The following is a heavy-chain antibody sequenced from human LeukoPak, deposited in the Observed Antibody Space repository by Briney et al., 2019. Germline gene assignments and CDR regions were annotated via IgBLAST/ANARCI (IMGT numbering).Heavy chain of an antibody. Sequence: SVKLSCTASGYTFTNYGITWVRQAPGQGLEGMGWISAYNGNTNYAQKFQGRVTMTAATYTSTAYMELRSLRSDDTAVYYCARSYSSIQRDWRDPWGQGTLVTVSS. J-gene: IGHJ5*02. CDR3: ARSYSSIQRDWRDP. CDR2: ISAYNGNT. CDR1: GYTFTNYG. D-gene: IGHD6-13*01. V-gene: IGHV1-18*01.